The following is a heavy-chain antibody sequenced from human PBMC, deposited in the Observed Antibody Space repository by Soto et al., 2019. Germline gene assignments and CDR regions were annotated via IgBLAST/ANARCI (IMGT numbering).Heavy chain of an antibody. CDR1: GGTFSSYT. Sequence: SVKVSCKASGGTFSSYTISWVRQAPGQGLEWMGRIIPILGIANYAQKFQGRVTITADKSTSTAYMELSSLRSEDTAVYYCARDRSRAEYSSSSDGSWGQGTLVTVSS. J-gene: IGHJ4*02. CDR2: IIPILGIA. V-gene: IGHV1-69*04. D-gene: IGHD6-6*01. CDR3: ARDRSRAEYSSSSDGS.